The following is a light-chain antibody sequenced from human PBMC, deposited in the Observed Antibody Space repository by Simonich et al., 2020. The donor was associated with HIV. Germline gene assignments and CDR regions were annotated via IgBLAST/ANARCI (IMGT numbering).Light chain of an antibody. CDR2: QVS. CDR1: QSLVPSDGNTY. V-gene: IGKV2-30*02. Sequence: DIVMTQSPLSLPVTLGQPASISCMSSQSLVPSDGNTYLNWFQQRPGQSPRRLIYQVSNRDSGVPDRVSGSGSGTDFTLKISRVEAEDVGVYYCMQALQTPFTFGPGTKVDIK. CDR3: MQALQTPFT. J-gene: IGKJ3*01.